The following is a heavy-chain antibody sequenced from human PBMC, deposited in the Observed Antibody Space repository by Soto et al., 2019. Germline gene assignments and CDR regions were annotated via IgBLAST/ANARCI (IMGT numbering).Heavy chain of an antibody. CDR3: ARPAHCSGGSCYQDFDY. CDR2: INPSGGST. J-gene: IGHJ4*02. CDR1: GYTFTSYY. Sequence: QVQLVQSGAEVKKPGASVKASCKASGYTFTSYYMHWVRQAPGQGLEWMGIINPSGGSTSYAQKFQGRVTMTRDTSTSTVYMELSSLRSEDTAVYYCARPAHCSGGSCYQDFDYWGQGTLVTVSS. D-gene: IGHD2-15*01. V-gene: IGHV1-46*01.